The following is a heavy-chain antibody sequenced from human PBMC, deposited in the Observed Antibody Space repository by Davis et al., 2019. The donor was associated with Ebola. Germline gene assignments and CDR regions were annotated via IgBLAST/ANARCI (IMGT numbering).Heavy chain of an antibody. CDR1: GYSFTSYW. V-gene: IGHV5-51*01. CDR3: ARSPRVIPYYYYGMDV. J-gene: IGHJ6*02. Sequence: GESLKISCQGSGYSFTSYWIGWVRQMPGKGLEWMGIIYPGDSDTRYSPSFQGQVTISADKSISTAYLQWSSLKASDTAMYYCARSPRVIPYYYYGMDVWGQGTTVTVSS. D-gene: IGHD3-16*02. CDR2: IYPGDSDT.